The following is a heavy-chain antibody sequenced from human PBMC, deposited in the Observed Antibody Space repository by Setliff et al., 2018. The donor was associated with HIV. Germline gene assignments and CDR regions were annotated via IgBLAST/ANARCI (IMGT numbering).Heavy chain of an antibody. D-gene: IGHD3-3*01. CDR2: MSPKSGNT. Sequence: ASVKVSCKASGYTFTNYDINWVRQATGQGLEWMGWMSPKSGNTGYAQKFQGRVTMTRNTSISTVYMELSSLRSEDTAVYYCARSRPQISIFGLVQEYWGQGTLVT. V-gene: IGHV1-8*02. CDR3: ARSRPQISIFGLVQEY. CDR1: GYTFTNYD. J-gene: IGHJ4*02.